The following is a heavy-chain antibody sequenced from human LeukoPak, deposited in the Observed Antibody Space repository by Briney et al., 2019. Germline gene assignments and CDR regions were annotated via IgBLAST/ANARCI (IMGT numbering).Heavy chain of an antibody. V-gene: IGHV3-15*01. Sequence: KPGGSLRLSCAASGFTFSDAWVSWVRQAPGKGLEWVGRIKSKTHGGTTQYAPPVKGRFTISRDDSKTTVYLQMNSLKSEDAAMYYCTTERPYFDNWGQGTLVTVSS. CDR3: TTERPYFDN. CDR2: IKSKTHGGTT. CDR1: GFTFSDAW. J-gene: IGHJ4*02.